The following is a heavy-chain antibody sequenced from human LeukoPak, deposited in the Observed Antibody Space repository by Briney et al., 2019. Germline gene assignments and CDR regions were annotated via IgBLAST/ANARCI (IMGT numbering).Heavy chain of an antibody. V-gene: IGHV4-34*01. Sequence: PSETLSLTCAVYGGSFSGYYWSWIRQPPGKGLEWIGEINHSGSSNYNPSLKSRVTISVDTSKNQFSLKLSSVTAADTAVYYCAKDGFDYYDSSGYYYFDYWGQGTLVTVSS. J-gene: IGHJ4*02. CDR3: AKDGFDYYDSSGYYYFDY. CDR1: GGSFSGYY. D-gene: IGHD3-22*01. CDR2: INHSGSS.